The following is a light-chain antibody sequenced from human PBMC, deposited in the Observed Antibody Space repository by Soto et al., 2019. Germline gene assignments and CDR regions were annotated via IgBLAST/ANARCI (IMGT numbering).Light chain of an antibody. J-gene: IGKJ1*01. V-gene: IGKV1-5*03. Sequence: DIQMTQSPSTLSASVGDRVTITCRASQSLGNWLAWYQQKPGKAPKLLIYKASTLEGGGPSRFSGSGSGTEFTFPISSLQPDDFATYYCHQYRTFGHGTRVELK. CDR1: QSLGNW. CDR2: KAS. CDR3: HQYRT.